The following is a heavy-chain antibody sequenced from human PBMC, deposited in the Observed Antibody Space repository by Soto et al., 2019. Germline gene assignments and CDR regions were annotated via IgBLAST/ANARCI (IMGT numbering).Heavy chain of an antibody. CDR3: VRSRVFIAVTSVTKCYYYYGMHV. Sequence: SQTLSLTCAISGDSVSSDSAAWNWIRQSPSRGLEWLGRAYYRSKWYIEYAPSVNSRITINPDTSKNQLSLQLISVNPEDTAVYYCVRSRVFIAVTSVTKCYYYYGMHVWCPTTTGTVS. CDR1: GDSVSSDSAA. V-gene: IGHV6-1*01. D-gene: IGHD6-19*01. CDR2: AYYRSKWYI. J-gene: IGHJ6*02.